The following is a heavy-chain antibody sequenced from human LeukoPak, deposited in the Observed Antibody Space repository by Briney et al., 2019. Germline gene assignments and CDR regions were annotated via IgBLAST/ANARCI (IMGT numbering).Heavy chain of an antibody. J-gene: IGHJ4*02. Sequence: GGSLRLSCAASGFTFSSYAMSWVCQAPGKGLEWVSAISGSGGSTYYADSVKGRFTISRDNSKNTLYLQMNSLRAEDTAVYYCAKFQSSSGYSLVDYWGQGTLVTVSS. CDR1: GFTFSSYA. CDR2: ISGSGGST. CDR3: AKFQSSSGYSLVDY. D-gene: IGHD3-22*01. V-gene: IGHV3-23*01.